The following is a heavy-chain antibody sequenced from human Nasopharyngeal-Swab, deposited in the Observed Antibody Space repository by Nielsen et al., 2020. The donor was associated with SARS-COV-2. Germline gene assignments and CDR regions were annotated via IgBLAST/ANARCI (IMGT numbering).Heavy chain of an antibody. CDR2: ISSTGSTI. Sequence: GESLKISCAASGFTFSAYDMNWVRQAPGKGLEWVSYISSTGSTINYADSVKGRVTISRDNAKNSLYLQMNSLRAEDTAVYCCARDGNLRTVRYFDLWGRGSLVTVSS. V-gene: IGHV3-48*03. J-gene: IGHJ2*01. CDR3: ARDGNLRTVRYFDL. D-gene: IGHD1-14*01. CDR1: GFTFSAYD.